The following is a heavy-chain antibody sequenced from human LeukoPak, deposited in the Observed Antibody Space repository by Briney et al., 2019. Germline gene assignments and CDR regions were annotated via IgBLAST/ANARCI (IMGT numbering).Heavy chain of an antibody. CDR2: IIPIFGTA. V-gene: IGHV1-69*13. Sequence: GASVKVSCKASGGTFVSYAISWVRQAPGQGLEWMGGIIPIFGTANYAQKFQGRVTITADESMSTAYMELSSLRSEDTAVYYCARDDARDYDILTGYYPHYYYGMDVWGQGTTVTVSS. CDR1: GGTFVSYA. CDR3: ARDDARDYDILTGYYPHYYYGMDV. J-gene: IGHJ6*02. D-gene: IGHD3-9*01.